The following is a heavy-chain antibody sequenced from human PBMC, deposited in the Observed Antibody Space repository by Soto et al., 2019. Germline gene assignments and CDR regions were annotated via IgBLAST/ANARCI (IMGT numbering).Heavy chain of an antibody. CDR2: IYQTGST. CDR1: NRSITSGNW. J-gene: IGHJ5*02. CDR3: ARVWGALAPIGGWFGP. Sequence: QVQLQESGPGLVKPSGTLSLTCAVSNRSITSGNWWRWVRQPPGKGMEWIGDIYQTGSTNYNPSLRSRFLISVDKSKNNFSLSMSSVTAADTAVYFCARVWGALAPIGGWFGPWGRGILVTVSS. D-gene: IGHD3-16*01. V-gene: IGHV4-4*02.